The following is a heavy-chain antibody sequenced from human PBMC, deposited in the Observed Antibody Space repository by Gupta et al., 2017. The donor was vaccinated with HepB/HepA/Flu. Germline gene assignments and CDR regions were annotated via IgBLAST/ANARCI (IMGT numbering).Heavy chain of an antibody. J-gene: IGHJ4*02. CDR3: ARMGYDSAWYYFDF. V-gene: IGHV2-70*15. CDR1: GFSLRTSGMS. CDR2: IDWDDNK. D-gene: IGHD3-22*01. Sequence: QVTLRESGPALVRPTQPLPLTCSCSGFSLRTSGMSVSWIRQPPGEAPQWLARIDWDDNKYYSPSLRSGVIISKDTSKNQVVLTMTNMGPQDSATYCCARMGYDSAWYYFDFWGRGTLVSVSS.